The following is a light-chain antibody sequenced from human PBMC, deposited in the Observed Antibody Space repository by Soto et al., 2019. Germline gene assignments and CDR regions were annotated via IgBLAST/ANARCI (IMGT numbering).Light chain of an antibody. J-gene: IGLJ3*02. CDR1: SSDVGGYNY. V-gene: IGLV2-14*01. Sequence: QSALTQPASVSGSPGQSITISCTGTSSDVGGYNYVSWYQQHPGTAPKLMIYEVSNRPSGVSNRFSGSKSGSTASLTISGLQAEDEADYYCSSYTSSSPRVFGGGTQLTVL. CDR2: EVS. CDR3: SSYTSSSPRV.